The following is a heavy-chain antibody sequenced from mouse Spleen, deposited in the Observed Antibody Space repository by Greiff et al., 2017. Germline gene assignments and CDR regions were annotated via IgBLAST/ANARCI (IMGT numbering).Heavy chain of an antibody. Sequence: VQLQESGAELVRPGVSVKISCKGSGYTFTDYAMHWVKQSHAKSLEWIGVISTYYGDASYNQKFKGKATMTVDKSSSTAYMELARLTSEDSAIYYCARDYGSSYPMDYWGQGTSVTVSS. D-gene: IGHD1-1*01. CDR1: GYTFTDYA. CDR3: ARDYGSSYPMDY. V-gene: IGHV1S137*01. J-gene: IGHJ4*01. CDR2: ISTYYGDA.